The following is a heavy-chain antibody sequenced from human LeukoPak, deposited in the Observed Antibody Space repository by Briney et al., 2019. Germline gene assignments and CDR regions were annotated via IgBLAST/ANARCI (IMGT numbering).Heavy chain of an antibody. Sequence: PGRSLRLSCAASGFTFSSYGMHWVRQAPDKGLEWVAVISYDGSNKYYADSVKGRFTISRDNSKNTLYLQMNSLRTEDTAVYYCATVPFEGRKGDSGYYNFDYWGQGTLVTVSS. D-gene: IGHD3-3*01. CDR1: GFTFSSYG. CDR2: ISYDGSNK. CDR3: ATVPFEGRKGDSGYYNFDY. J-gene: IGHJ4*02. V-gene: IGHV3-30*03.